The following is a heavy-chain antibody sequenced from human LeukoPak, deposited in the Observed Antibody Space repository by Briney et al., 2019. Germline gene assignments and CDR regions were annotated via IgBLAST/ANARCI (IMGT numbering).Heavy chain of an antibody. CDR3: AKSFGIAAAGIDY. Sequence: GWSLRLSCAASGFTFSSYGMHWLRQAPGKGLEWVAFIRYDGSNKYYADSVKGRFTISRDNSKNTLYLQMNSLRAEDTAVYYCAKSFGIAAAGIDYWGQGTLVTVSS. CDR1: GFTFSSYG. V-gene: IGHV3-30*02. CDR2: IRYDGSNK. D-gene: IGHD6-13*01. J-gene: IGHJ4*02.